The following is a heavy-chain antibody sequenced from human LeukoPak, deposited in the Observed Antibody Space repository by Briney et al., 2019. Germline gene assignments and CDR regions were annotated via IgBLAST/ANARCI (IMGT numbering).Heavy chain of an antibody. D-gene: IGHD6-13*01. CDR3: AKEGSSSSWPEYFQH. V-gene: IGHV3-23*01. CDR2: ISGGGGST. Sequence: QPGGSLRLACAASGFNFNNYAMSWVRQAPGKGLEWVSTISGGGGSTYYADSVKGRFTISRDNSKNTMYLEMNSLRVEDTAVYYCAKEGSSSSWPEYFQHWGQGTLVTVSS. J-gene: IGHJ1*01. CDR1: GFNFNNYA.